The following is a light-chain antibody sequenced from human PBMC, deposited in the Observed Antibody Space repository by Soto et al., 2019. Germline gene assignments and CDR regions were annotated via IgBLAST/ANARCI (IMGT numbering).Light chain of an antibody. CDR1: QSISSY. J-gene: IGKJ5*01. CDR3: QQSYSTPIT. Sequence: DIQMTQSPSSLSASVGYRVTITCRASQSISSYLNWYQQKPGKAPKLLIYAASSLQSGVPSRFSGSGSGTDFTLTISSLQPEDFVTYYCQQSYSTPITFGQGTRLEIK. V-gene: IGKV1-39*01. CDR2: AAS.